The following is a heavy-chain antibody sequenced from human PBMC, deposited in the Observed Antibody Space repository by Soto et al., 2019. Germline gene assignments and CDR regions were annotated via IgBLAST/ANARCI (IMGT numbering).Heavy chain of an antibody. D-gene: IGHD1-7*01. CDR1: GFSLSTSGVG. J-gene: IGHJ4*02. Sequence: QITLKESGPTLVKPTQTLTLTCTFSGFSLSTSGVGVGWIRQPPGKALEWLTLIYWDDDKRYSPSLKSRLTITKDTPKNQVVLTMTHMHPVDPPTYYCAHRLAVPPNYNFAYWGQGPRVTVSA. CDR3: AHRLAVPPNYNFAY. V-gene: IGHV2-5*02. CDR2: IYWDDDK.